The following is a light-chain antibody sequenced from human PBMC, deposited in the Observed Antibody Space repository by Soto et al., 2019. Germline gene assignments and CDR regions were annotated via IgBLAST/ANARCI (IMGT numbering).Light chain of an antibody. J-gene: IGLJ1*01. Sequence: SYELTQPPSVSVALGQTARITGGGTNIGSKRVHWYQQKPGQAPVLVVYDDRDRTSGIPERFSGSNSGNTATLTISRVEAGDEADYYCQVWDSSSDHHVFGTGTKLTV. CDR3: QVWDSSSDHHV. CDR2: DDR. CDR1: NIGSKR. V-gene: IGLV3-21*02.